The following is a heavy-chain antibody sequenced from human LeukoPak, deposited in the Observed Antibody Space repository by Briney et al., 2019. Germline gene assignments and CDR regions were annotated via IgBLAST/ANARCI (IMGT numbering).Heavy chain of an antibody. V-gene: IGHV3-21*04. D-gene: IGHD6-13*01. CDR1: GFTFTNYN. CDR3: ARAFREAAAAFDY. J-gene: IGHJ4*02. Sequence: GGSLRLSCTASGFTFTNYNFYWVRQAPGRGLEWVSSISSTSSYIYYADSMKGRFTISRDNAKNTLYLQMNSLRAEDTAVYYCARAFREAAAAFDYWGQGTLVTVSS. CDR2: ISSTSSYI.